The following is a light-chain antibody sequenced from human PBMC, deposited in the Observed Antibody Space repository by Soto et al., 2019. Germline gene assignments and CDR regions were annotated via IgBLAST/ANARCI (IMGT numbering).Light chain of an antibody. V-gene: IGKV1-27*01. CDR1: QGINNY. J-gene: IGKJ3*01. Sequence: DILMTQSPSSLSASVGDSVTITCRASQGINNYLVWYQQKPGKLPKLLISGASTVQSGVPSRFSGSQSGTDFTLTISSLQPEDVATYYCQKFNSAPFTFGPGTKVDIK. CDR2: GAS. CDR3: QKFNSAPFT.